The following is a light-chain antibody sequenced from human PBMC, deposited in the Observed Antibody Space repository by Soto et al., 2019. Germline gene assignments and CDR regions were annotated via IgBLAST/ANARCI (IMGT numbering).Light chain of an antibody. Sequence: EILLTQSPATLSVSPGERATLSCRSSQSVNRNLGWYQQKPGQPPRLLIFAASTRAPGIPARFSGSGSGTEFTLTISGLQSEDFAVYYCQQYNRWTSITFGQGTRLEVK. V-gene: IGKV3-15*01. CDR2: AAS. CDR3: QQYNRWTSIT. CDR1: QSVNRN. J-gene: IGKJ5*01.